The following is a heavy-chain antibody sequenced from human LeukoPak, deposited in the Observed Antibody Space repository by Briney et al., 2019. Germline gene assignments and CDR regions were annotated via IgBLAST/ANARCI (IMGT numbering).Heavy chain of an antibody. V-gene: IGHV3-48*01. J-gene: IGHJ4*02. D-gene: IGHD3-22*01. Sequence: GGTLRLSCAASGFTFSTYSMNWVRQAPGKGLEWVSYISSSSSGIYYTDSVKGRFTISRDNAKNALYLQMNSLRAEETAVYYCARGYFDSSSSPTGDYWGQGTLVTVSS. CDR3: ARGYFDSSSSPTGDY. CDR1: GFTFSTYS. CDR2: ISSSSSGI.